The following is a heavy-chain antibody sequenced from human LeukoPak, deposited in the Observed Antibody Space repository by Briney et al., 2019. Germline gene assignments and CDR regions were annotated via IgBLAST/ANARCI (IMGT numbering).Heavy chain of an antibody. Sequence: ASVKVSCKASGYTFTSYGISWVRQAPGQGLEWMGWISAYNGNTNYAQKLQGRVAMTTDTSTSTAYMELRSLRSDDTAVYYCARRYCSSTSCYDFWFDPWGQGTLVTVSS. V-gene: IGHV1-18*01. J-gene: IGHJ5*02. D-gene: IGHD2-2*01. CDR2: ISAYNGNT. CDR3: ARRYCSSTSCYDFWFDP. CDR1: GYTFTSYG.